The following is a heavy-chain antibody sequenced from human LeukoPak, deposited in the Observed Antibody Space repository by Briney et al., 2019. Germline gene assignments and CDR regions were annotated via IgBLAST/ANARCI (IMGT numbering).Heavy chain of an antibody. V-gene: IGHV3-48*04. CDR1: GSTFSSYS. CDR3: AKDSSELLWFGELLYPDY. CDR2: ISSSSSTI. J-gene: IGHJ4*02. Sequence: GGSLRLSCAASGSTFSSYSMNWVRQAPGKGLEWVSYISSSSSTIYYADSVKGRFTISRDNAKNSLYLQMNSLRAEDTAVYYCAKDSSELLWFGELLYPDYWGQGTLVTVSS. D-gene: IGHD3-10*01.